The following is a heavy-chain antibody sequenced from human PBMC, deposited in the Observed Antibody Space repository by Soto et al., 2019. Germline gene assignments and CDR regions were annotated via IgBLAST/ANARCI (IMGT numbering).Heavy chain of an antibody. CDR1: GSSFSTSEVG. CDR3: AHSTYGGMYLGAFFDY. J-gene: IGHJ4*02. V-gene: IGHV2-5*02. CDR2: IYWDDDK. D-gene: IGHD1-26*01. Sequence: QITLKESGPTLVIPTQTLTLTCTFSGSSFSTSEVGVGWIRQPPGKALEWLALIYWDDDKRYSPSLKSRLTIAKDTSKNQVVLTMTDMDHVDTATYYCAHSTYGGMYLGAFFDYGGQGTLVTVS.